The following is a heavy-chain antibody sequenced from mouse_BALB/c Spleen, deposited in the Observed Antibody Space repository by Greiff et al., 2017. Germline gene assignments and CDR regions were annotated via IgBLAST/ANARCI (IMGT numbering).Heavy chain of an antibody. V-gene: IGHV1S29*02. Sequence: VQLKESGPELVKPGASVKISCKASGYTFTDYNMHWVKQSHGKSLEWIGYIYPYNGGTGYNQKFKSKATLTVDNSSSTAYMELRSLTSEDTAVYYCARGGYYVRYYAMDYWGQGTSVTVSS. CDR1: GYTFTDYN. D-gene: IGHD2-3*01. CDR3: ARGGYYVRYYAMDY. CDR2: IYPYNGGT. J-gene: IGHJ4*01.